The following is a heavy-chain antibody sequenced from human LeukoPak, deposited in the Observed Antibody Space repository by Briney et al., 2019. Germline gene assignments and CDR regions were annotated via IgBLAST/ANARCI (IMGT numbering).Heavy chain of an antibody. CDR2: VSPDGNSA. V-gene: IGHV3-74*03. CDR1: GFTFNRYW. J-gene: IGHJ6*02. CDR3: VSLDGVYYYHMNV. D-gene: IGHD3/OR15-3a*01. Sequence: GGSLRLSCAASGFTFNRYWMHWVRQAPGKGLVWVSRVSPDGNSATYADSVKGRFTISRDNAKNTLYLQMNSLRAEDSAVYYCVSLDGVYYYHMNVWGQGTTVIVSS.